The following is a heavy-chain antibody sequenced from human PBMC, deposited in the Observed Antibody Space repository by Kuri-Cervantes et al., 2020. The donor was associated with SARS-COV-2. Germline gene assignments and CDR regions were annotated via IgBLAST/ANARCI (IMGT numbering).Heavy chain of an antibody. Sequence: GSLRLSCTVSGGSISSYYWSWIRQPPGKGLEWIGYIYYSGSTNYNPSHKSRVTISVDTSKNQFSLKLSSVTAADTAVYYCARLGNSISWGQGTLVTCYS. J-gene: IGHJ5*02. CDR2: IYYSGST. D-gene: IGHD4-23*01. CDR1: GGSISSYY. CDR3: ARLGNSIS. V-gene: IGHV4-59*08.